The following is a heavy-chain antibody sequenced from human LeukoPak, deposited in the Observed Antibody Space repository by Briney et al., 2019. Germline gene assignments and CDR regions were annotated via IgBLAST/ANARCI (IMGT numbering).Heavy chain of an antibody. J-gene: IGHJ4*02. D-gene: IGHD1-26*01. CDR3: ARCGGQKWALLNYFDY. V-gene: IGHV3-20*04. CDR1: GFTFDDYG. CDR2: INWNGGST. Sequence: TAGSLRLSCAASGFTFDDYGMSWVRHAPGKGLEWVSGINWNGGSTGYADSVKGRFTISRDNAKNSLYLQMNSLRAEDTALYYCARCGGQKWALLNYFDYWGQGTLVTVSS.